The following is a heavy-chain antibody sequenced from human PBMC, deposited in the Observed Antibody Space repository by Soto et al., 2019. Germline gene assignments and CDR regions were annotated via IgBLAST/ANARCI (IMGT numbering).Heavy chain of an antibody. CDR1: GYSFTSYW. J-gene: IGHJ6*02. CDR2: IYPGDSDT. D-gene: IGHD3-22*01. Sequence: GESLKISCKASGYSFTSYWISWVRQMPGKGLEWMGIIYPGDSDTRYSPSFQGQVTISADKSISTAYLQWSSLKASDTAMYYCARRGYYDSSGYYSPTPYYGMDVWGQGTTVTVSS. CDR3: ARRGYYDSSGYYSPTPYYGMDV. V-gene: IGHV5-51*01.